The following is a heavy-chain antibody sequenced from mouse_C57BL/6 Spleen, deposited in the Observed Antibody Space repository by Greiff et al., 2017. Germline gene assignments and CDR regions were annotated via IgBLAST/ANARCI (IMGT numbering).Heavy chain of an antibody. V-gene: IGHV7-3*01. Sequence: EVQLVESGGGLVQPGGSLSLSCAASGFTFPDYYMSWVRQPPGKALEWLGFIRNKANGYTTEYSASVKGRFTISRDNSQSILYLQMNALRTEDSATYYDARYNPYLHLAMDYGGQGTSVTVSS. J-gene: IGHJ4*01. CDR3: ARYNPYLHLAMDY. CDR2: IRNKANGYTT. D-gene: IGHD5-5*01. CDR1: GFTFPDYY.